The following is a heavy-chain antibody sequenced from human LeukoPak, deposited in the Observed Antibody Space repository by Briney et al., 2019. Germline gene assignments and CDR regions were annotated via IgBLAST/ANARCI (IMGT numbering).Heavy chain of an antibody. CDR3: AKDFWVSPLFYFDY. J-gene: IGHJ4*02. Sequence: PGGSLRLSCAASGFTFSSSAMSWVRQAPGKGLEWVSAISGSGGSTYYADSVKGRFTISRDNSKNTLYLQMNSLRAEDTAVYYCAKDFWVSPLFYFDYWGQGTLVTVSS. V-gene: IGHV3-23*01. D-gene: IGHD6-13*01. CDR1: GFTFSSSA. CDR2: ISGSGGST.